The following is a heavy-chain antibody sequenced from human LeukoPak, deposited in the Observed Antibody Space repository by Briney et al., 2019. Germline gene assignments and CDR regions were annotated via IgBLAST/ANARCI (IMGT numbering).Heavy chain of an antibody. CDR2: ISSSGSTI. Sequence: GGSLRLSCAASGFTFSDYYMSWIRQAPGKGLEWVSYISSSGSTIYYADSVKGRFTISRDNAKNSLYLQMNSLRAEDTAVYYCARDRVEVPAAMQGYYMDVWGKGTTVTVSS. V-gene: IGHV3-11*04. CDR3: ARDRVEVPAAMQGYYMDV. J-gene: IGHJ6*03. CDR1: GFTFSDYY. D-gene: IGHD2-2*01.